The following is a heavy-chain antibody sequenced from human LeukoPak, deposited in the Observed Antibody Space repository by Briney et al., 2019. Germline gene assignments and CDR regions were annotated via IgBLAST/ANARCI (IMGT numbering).Heavy chain of an antibody. V-gene: IGHV1-24*01. CDR1: GYTLTELS. D-gene: IGHD3-22*01. CDR2: FDPEDGET. Sequence: ASVKVSCKVSGYTLTELSMHWVRLAPGKGLEWMGGFDPEDGETIYAQKFQGRVTMTEDTSTDTAYMELSSLRSEDTAVYYRATGWQNYYDSSGFGDYWGQGTLVTVSS. J-gene: IGHJ4*02. CDR3: ATGWQNYYDSSGFGDY.